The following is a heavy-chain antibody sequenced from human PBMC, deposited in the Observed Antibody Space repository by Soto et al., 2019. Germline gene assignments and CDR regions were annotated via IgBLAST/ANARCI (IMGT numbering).Heavy chain of an antibody. Sequence: ASETLSLTCTVSGGSISSGGYYWSWIRQHPGKGLEWIGYIYYSGSTYYNPSLKSRVTISVDTSKNQFSLKLSSVTAADTAVYYCARGSRYYDSSGYYQYWGQGTLVTVSS. CDR3: ARGSRYYDSSGYYQY. CDR1: GGSISSGGYY. CDR2: IYYSGST. D-gene: IGHD3-22*01. J-gene: IGHJ4*02. V-gene: IGHV4-31*03.